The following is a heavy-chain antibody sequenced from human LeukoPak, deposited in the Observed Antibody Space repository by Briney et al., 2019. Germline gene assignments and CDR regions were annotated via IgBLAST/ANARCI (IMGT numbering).Heavy chain of an antibody. V-gene: IGHV3-53*01. D-gene: IGHD5-24*01. CDR1: GFTVSSNY. CDR2: IYSGGST. Sequence: PGGSLRLSCAASGFTVSSNYMSWVRQAPGKGLEWVSVIYSGGSTYYADSVKGRFTITRDNSKNTLYLQMNSLRAEDTAVYYCASGVGGNTVEMATIYDYWGQGTLVTVSS. J-gene: IGHJ4*02. CDR3: ASGVGGNTVEMATIYDY.